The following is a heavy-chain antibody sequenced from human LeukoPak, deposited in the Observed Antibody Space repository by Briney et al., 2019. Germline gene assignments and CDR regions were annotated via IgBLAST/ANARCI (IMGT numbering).Heavy chain of an antibody. CDR3: ARGSQPSGYWPLDY. V-gene: IGHV4-4*09. CDR1: GGSISTYY. CDR2: IYHSGST. J-gene: IGHJ4*02. Sequence: MSSETLSLTCTVSGGSISTYYWNWIRQPPGKGLEWIGYIYHSGSTNYNPSLQSRVTISVDTSKNQFSLKLSSVTAADTAVYYCARGSQPSGYWPLDYWGQGTLVTVSS. D-gene: IGHD3-3*01.